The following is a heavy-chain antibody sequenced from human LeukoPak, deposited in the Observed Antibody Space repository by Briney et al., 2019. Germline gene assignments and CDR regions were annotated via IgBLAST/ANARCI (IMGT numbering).Heavy chain of an antibody. Sequence: SVKVSCKXSGGTFSSHAISWVRQAPGQGLEWMGRIIPIFGTANYSQKFQGRVTITTDESTSTAYMELSSLRSEDTAVYYCARAKGYCSSTSCYGMDVWGKGTTVTVSS. CDR2: IIPIFGTA. J-gene: IGHJ6*04. D-gene: IGHD2-2*01. CDR1: GGTFSSHA. V-gene: IGHV1-69*05. CDR3: ARAKGYCSSTSCYGMDV.